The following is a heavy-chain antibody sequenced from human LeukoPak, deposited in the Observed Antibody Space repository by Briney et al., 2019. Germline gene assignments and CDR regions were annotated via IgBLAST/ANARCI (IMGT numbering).Heavy chain of an antibody. J-gene: IGHJ4*02. V-gene: IGHV5-51*01. D-gene: IGHD2-2*01. CDR2: IYPDDSDT. CDR3: GACSTTCTEFDY. CDR1: GYSFTNYW. Sequence: GESLKISCEAFGYSFTNYWIVWVRQMPGKGLEWVGIIYPDDSDTRYSPSFQGQVTISADKSVSTAYLQWSSLKASDTAIYYCGACSTTCTEFDYWGQGTLVTVSS.